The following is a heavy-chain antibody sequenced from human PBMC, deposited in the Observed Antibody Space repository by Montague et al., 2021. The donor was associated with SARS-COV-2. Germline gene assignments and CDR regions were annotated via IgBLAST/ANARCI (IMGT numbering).Heavy chain of an antibody. V-gene: IGHV3-74*01. CDR2: IETDGSAT. Sequence: SLRPSCAASGFTFRDCWMHWVRQAPGKGLVWVSRIETDGSATTYADSVKGRFTISRDNAKNTLYLQMDSLRAEDTAVYYCARGGPGTGMDYWGQGSLVTVSS. J-gene: IGHJ4*02. CDR1: GFTFRDCW. D-gene: IGHD1-1*01. CDR3: ARGGPGTGMDY.